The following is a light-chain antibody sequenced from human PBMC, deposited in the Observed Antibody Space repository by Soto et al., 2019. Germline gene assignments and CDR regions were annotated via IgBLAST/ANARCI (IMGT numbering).Light chain of an antibody. V-gene: IGLV8-61*01. CDR3: VLYMGSGIGV. Sequence: QTVVTQEPSFSVSPGRTVTLTCGLSSASVSTSYYPSWYQQTPGQAPRTLINSTNTRSSGVPDRFSGSILGNKAALTITGAQADDESDYYCVLYMGSGIGVFGGGTKVTVL. J-gene: IGLJ3*02. CDR2: STN. CDR1: SASVSTSYY.